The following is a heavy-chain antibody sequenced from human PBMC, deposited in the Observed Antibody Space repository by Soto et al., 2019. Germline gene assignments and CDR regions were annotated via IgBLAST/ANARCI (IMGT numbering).Heavy chain of an antibody. CDR2: VIPSCGAA. CDR3: ARVATYYYDSSLYYYGAYF. Sequence: SVKVSCKASGGTFSSYAISWVRQAPGQGLEWMGGVIPSCGAAHYAQKFQGRVTITADASTSTAYMELSRLRSEDTAVYYCARVATYYYDSSLYYYGAYFWGQRTLVTVSS. V-gene: IGHV1-69*13. J-gene: IGHJ1*01. CDR1: GGTFSSYA. D-gene: IGHD3-22*01.